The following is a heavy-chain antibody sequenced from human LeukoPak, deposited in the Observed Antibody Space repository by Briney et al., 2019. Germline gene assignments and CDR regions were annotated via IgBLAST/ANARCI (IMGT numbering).Heavy chain of an antibody. CDR3: ARPRTILGVVIGRHYIEL. V-gene: IGHV4-4*09. CDR2: FYKGAMT. CDR1: GGSMDGHY. Sequence: SETLSLTCTVSGGSMDGHYWTWLRQPPGKGLEWIGYFYKGAMTNQNPSLPSRVSMSMDTSKNQLSLTLTSVTAADTAVYYCARPRTILGVVIGRHYIELWGTGTTVSVSS. D-gene: IGHD3-3*01. J-gene: IGHJ6*04.